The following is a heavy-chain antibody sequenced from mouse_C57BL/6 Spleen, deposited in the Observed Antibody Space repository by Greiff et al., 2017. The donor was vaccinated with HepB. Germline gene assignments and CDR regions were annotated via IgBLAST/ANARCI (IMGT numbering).Heavy chain of an antibody. J-gene: IGHJ4*01. Sequence: EVQLQQSGPELVKPGASVKMSCKASGYTFTDYNMHWVKQSHGKSLEWIGYINPNNGGTSYNQKFKGKATLTVNKSSSTAYMELRSLTSEYSAVYYGAVDSSVYDYAMDYWGQGTTVTVSS. V-gene: IGHV1-22*01. CDR1: GYTFTDYN. D-gene: IGHD3-2*02. CDR3: AVDSSVYDYAMDY. CDR2: INPNNGGT.